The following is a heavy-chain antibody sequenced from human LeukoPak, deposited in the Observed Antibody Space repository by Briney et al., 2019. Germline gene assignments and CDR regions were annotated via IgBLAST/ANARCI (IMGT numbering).Heavy chain of an antibody. D-gene: IGHD5-24*01. CDR1: VYTFTSYY. Sequence: RASVKVSCNACVYTFTSYYMHWVPQAPGQGLEWMGWISPNSGGTNYAQKFQGRVTMTRDTSISTAYMELSRLRSDDTAVYYCAKDRARVGTIVDGYDNWGQGTMVTVST. CDR3: AKDRARVGTIVDGYDN. J-gene: IGHJ3*02. V-gene: IGHV1-2*02. CDR2: ISPNSGGT.